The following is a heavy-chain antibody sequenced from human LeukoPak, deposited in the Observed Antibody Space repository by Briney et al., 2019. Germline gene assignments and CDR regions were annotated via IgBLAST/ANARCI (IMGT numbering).Heavy chain of an antibody. V-gene: IGHV1-18*01. J-gene: IGHJ4*02. CDR3: ARDGTSTDDY. CDR2: ISGNNDNP. D-gene: IGHD2-2*01. Sequence: EASVKFSCKTSGYTFSNFGINWVRQATGQGLEWIGWISGNNDNPNYGQKFQGRFTVTTDSHTSTAYMELRNLTFDDTAVYYCARDGTSTDDYWGQGTLVTVSS. CDR1: GYTFSNFG.